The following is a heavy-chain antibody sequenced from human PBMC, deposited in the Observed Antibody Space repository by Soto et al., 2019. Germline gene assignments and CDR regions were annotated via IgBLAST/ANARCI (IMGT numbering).Heavy chain of an antibody. CDR1: GGSIRNFY. J-gene: IGHJ4*02. CDR2: IYYTGTT. V-gene: IGHV4-59*08. Sequence: PSETLSLTCKVSGGSIRNFYWSWIRQPAGKILEWIGSIYYTGTTTYNPSLKSRIIISVDTSTNQISLKLSSVAAADTAVYYCARHFDYWGQGTLVTVSS. CDR3: ARHFDY.